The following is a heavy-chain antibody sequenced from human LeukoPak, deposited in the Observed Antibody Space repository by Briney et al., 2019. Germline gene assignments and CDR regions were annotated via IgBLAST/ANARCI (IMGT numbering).Heavy chain of an antibody. D-gene: IGHD5-18*01. V-gene: IGHV4-34*01. CDR2: INHSGST. Sequence: SETLSLTCAVYGGSFSGYYWSWIRQPPGKGLEWIGEINHSGSTNYNPSLKSRVTISVDTSKNQFSLKLSSVTAADTAVYYCARQEGFNVDTAMAPFDYWGQGTLVTVSS. J-gene: IGHJ4*02. CDR1: GGSFSGYY. CDR3: ARQEGFNVDTAMAPFDY.